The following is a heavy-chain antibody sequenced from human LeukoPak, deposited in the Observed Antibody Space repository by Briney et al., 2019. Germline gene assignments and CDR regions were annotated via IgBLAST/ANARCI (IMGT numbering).Heavy chain of an antibody. D-gene: IGHD3-10*01. V-gene: IGHV3-23*01. CDR2: ISGSGGST. CDR3: AKDTHGSGSNGWFDP. J-gene: IGHJ5*02. Sequence: GGSLRLSCAASGFTFSSFGMSWVRQAPGKGLEWVSGISGSGGSTYYADSVKGRFTISRDNSRNTLYLQMNSLRAEDTAVYYCAKDTHGSGSNGWFDPWGQGTLVTVSS. CDR1: GFTFSSFG.